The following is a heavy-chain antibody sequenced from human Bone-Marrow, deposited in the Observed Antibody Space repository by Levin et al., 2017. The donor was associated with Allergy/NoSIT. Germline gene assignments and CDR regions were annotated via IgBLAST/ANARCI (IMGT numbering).Heavy chain of an antibody. J-gene: IGHJ3*02. CDR3: AACSGPDAFDI. CDR1: GFTFSSYW. CDR2: IKQDGSEK. Sequence: GGSLRLSCAASGFTFSSYWMSWVRQAPGKGLEWVANIKQDGSEKYYVDSVKGRFTISRDNAKNSLYLQMNSLRAEDTAVYYCAACSGPDAFDIWGQGTMVTVSS. D-gene: IGHD3-10*02. V-gene: IGHV3-7*01.